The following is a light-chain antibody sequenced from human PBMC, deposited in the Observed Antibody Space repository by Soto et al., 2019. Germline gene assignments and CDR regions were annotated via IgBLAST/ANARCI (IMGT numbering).Light chain of an antibody. CDR1: QTVSSNF. CDR2: TAS. J-gene: IGKJ1*01. Sequence: ETVLTQSPGTLSLSPGDRATLSCRASQTVSSNFLAWFQQKPGQAPRLLIYTASNRAAGIPDRFSGSGSGTDFTLTISRLEPEDFAVYYCQQYGNSPQTFGQGTKVDIK. CDR3: QQYGNSPQT. V-gene: IGKV3-20*01.